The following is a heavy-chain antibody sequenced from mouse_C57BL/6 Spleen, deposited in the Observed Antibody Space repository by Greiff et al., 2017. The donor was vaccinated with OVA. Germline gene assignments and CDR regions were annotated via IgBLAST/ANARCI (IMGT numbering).Heavy chain of an antibody. J-gene: IGHJ1*03. V-gene: IGHV1-64*01. CDR2: IHPNSGST. CDR1: GYTFTSYW. D-gene: IGHD1-1*01. Sequence: VQLQQSGAELVKPGASVKLSCKASGYTFTSYWMHWVKQRPGQGLEWIGMIHPNSGSTNYNEKFKSKATLTVDKSSSTAYMQLSSLTSEDSAVYYCARFTTVVEGYFDVWGTGTTVTVSS. CDR3: ARFTTVVEGYFDV.